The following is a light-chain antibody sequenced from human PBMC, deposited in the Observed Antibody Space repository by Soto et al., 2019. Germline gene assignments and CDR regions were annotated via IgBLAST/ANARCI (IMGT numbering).Light chain of an antibody. CDR3: SAHGGTNPYV. J-gene: IGLJ1*01. CDR2: DVI. Sequence: QSVLTQPPSASGSPGQSVAISCTGTASDIGGYTFVSWYQQHPGKAPKLLIYDVIKRPSGVPDRFSGSKSGNTASLTVSGLQAEDEADYYCSAHGGTNPYVFGTGTKVTVL. V-gene: IGLV2-8*01. CDR1: ASDIGGYTF.